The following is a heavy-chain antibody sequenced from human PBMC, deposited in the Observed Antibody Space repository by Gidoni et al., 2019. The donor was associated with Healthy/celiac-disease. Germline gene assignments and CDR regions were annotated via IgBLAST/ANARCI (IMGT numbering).Heavy chain of an antibody. J-gene: IGHJ6*02. CDR2: ISYDRSNK. D-gene: IGHD3-10*01. Sequence: QVQLVESGGGVVQPGRSQRLSCAASGFTVSSYAMHWVRQAPGQGLEWVAVISYDRSNKYYADSVKGRFTISIDNSKNTLYLKMNSLRAEDTAVYYCARYLMFRGVHEGMDVWGQGTTVTVSS. V-gene: IGHV3-30-3*01. CDR1: GFTVSSYA. CDR3: ARYLMFRGVHEGMDV.